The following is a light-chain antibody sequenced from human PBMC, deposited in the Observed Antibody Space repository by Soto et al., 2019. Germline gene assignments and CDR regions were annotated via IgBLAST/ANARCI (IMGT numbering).Light chain of an antibody. CDR2: GVS. CDR1: QNISRY. J-gene: IGKJ4*01. Sequence: SCLSASVVPSDTVNCLSSQNISRYLNWYQQKQGRAPKLLIYGVSSLQVGVPSRFSGSGFGTDFTLTISSLQPADFATYYCQQSYSTPLTFGGGTKVDIK. CDR3: QQSYSTPLT. V-gene: IGKV1-39*01.